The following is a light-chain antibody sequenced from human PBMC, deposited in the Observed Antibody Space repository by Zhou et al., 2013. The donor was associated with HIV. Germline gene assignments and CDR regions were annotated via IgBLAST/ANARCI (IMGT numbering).Light chain of an antibody. CDR2: GAS. V-gene: IGKV3D-15*01. CDR1: QSVSSD. J-gene: IGKJ2*01. Sequence: EIVMTQSPATLSVSPGEGATLSCRASQSVSSDLAWYQQKPGQPPRVLIYGASSRAPGIPDRFSGRGSGTAFTLTISSLQSEDVASYYCQQYDTWPSFGQGTKLQIK. CDR3: QQYDTWPS.